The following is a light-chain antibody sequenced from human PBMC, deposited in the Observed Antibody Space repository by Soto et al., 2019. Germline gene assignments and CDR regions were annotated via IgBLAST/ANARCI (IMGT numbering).Light chain of an antibody. Sequence: QSVLTQPPSVSGAPGQRVTISCTGSSSNIGAGHDVHWYQHLPGTTPKLLIYGNGNRPSGVPDRFSGSKSGTSASLAITGLLAEDEADYYCQSYDSSLSGSEVFGTGTKLTVL. CDR1: SSNIGAGHD. CDR3: QSYDSSLSGSEV. V-gene: IGLV1-40*01. J-gene: IGLJ1*01. CDR2: GNG.